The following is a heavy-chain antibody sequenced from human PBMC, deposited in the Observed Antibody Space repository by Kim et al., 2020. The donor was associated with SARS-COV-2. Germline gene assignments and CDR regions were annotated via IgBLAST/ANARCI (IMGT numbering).Heavy chain of an antibody. CDR1: GGSISSSSYY. J-gene: IGHJ6*03. Sequence: SETLSLTCTVSGGSISSSSYYWGWIRQPPGKGLEWIGSIYYSGSTYYNPSLKSRVTISVDTSKNQFSLKLSSVTAADTAVYYCARLKWNGDYFHYYYYMDVWGKGTTVTVSS. D-gene: IGHD4-17*01. CDR3: ARLKWNGDYFHYYYYMDV. V-gene: IGHV4-39*01. CDR2: IYYSGST.